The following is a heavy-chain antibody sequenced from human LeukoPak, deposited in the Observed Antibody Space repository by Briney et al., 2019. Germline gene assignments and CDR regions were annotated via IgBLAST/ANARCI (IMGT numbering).Heavy chain of an antibody. CDR1: GFTFSRYW. CDR3: AKSNGYGLIDI. D-gene: IGHD3-10*01. J-gene: IGHJ3*02. Sequence: GGSLRLSCAASGFTFSRYWMSWVRQAPGKGLEWVANIKQDGSEKYYVDSVKGRFTISRDNSKNTLYLQMNSLRAEDTAVYYCAKSNGYGLIDIWGQGTMVTVSS. CDR2: IKQDGSEK. V-gene: IGHV3-7*03.